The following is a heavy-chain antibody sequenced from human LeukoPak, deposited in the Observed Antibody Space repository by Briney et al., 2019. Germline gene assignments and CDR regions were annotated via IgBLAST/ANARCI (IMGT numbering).Heavy chain of an antibody. V-gene: IGHV3-23*01. Sequence: GGSLRLSRAASGFTFSSYAMHWVRQAPGKGLEWVSTIGGSDGTTYYADSVKGRFTISRANSKNTLYLQMNSLRAEDTAVYYCAKGLYGDYDYWGQGTLVTVSS. D-gene: IGHD4-17*01. CDR3: AKGLYGDYDY. J-gene: IGHJ4*02. CDR2: IGGSDGTT. CDR1: GFTFSSYA.